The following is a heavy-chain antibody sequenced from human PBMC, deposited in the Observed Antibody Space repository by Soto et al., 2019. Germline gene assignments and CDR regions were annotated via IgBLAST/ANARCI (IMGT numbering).Heavy chain of an antibody. V-gene: IGHV4-30-2*01. J-gene: IGHJ4*02. CDR2: IYHSGST. D-gene: IGHD4-17*01. CDR3: ARLRVTKVDY. CDR1: GGSISSGGYS. Sequence: SETLSLTCAVSGGSISSGGYSWSWIQQPPGKGLEWIGYIYHSGSTYYNPSLKSRVTISVDRSKNQFSLKLSSVTAADTAVYYCARLRVTKVDYWGQGTLVTVSS.